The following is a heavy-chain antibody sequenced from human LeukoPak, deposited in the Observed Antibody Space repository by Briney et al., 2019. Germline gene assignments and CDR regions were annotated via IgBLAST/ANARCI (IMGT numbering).Heavy chain of an antibody. CDR2: ISGSGGST. CDR3: AKSYRGVVRGGSYYYYYMDV. J-gene: IGHJ6*03. CDR1: GFTFSSYA. D-gene: IGHD3-10*01. Sequence: GGSLRLSCAASGFTFSSYAMSWVRQAPGKGLEWVSAISGSGGSTYYADSVKGRFTISRDNSKNTLYLQMNSLRAGDTAVYYCAKSYRGVVRGGSYYYYYMDVWGKGTTVTVSS. V-gene: IGHV3-23*01.